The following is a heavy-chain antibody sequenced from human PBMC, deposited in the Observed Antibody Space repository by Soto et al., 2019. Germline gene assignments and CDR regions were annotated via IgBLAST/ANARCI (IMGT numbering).Heavy chain of an antibody. V-gene: IGHV3-30-3*01. J-gene: IGHJ6*02. Sequence: GGSLRLSCAASGFTFSSYAMHWVRQAPGKGLEWVAVISYDGSNKYYADSVKGRFTISRDNSKNTLYLQMNSLRAEDTAVYYCARVMRYYDILTGYYPYYYYGMDVWGQGITVTVSS. D-gene: IGHD3-9*01. CDR2: ISYDGSNK. CDR1: GFTFSSYA. CDR3: ARVMRYYDILTGYYPYYYYGMDV.